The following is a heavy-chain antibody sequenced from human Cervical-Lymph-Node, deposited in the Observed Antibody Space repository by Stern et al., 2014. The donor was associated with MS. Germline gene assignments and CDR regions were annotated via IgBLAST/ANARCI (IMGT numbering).Heavy chain of an antibody. Sequence: QVQLVESGAEVKKSGSSVKVSCKASGGTLRSYVITWARQASGQGPEGMGEVSPIFGTATYAQQFQGRVTITADEYTSTVYMELSSLRSEDTAVYYCARNVGDTTLGHWGQGSQVIVSS. D-gene: IGHD3-16*01. CDR1: GGTLRSYV. V-gene: IGHV1-69*01. CDR3: ARNVGDTTLGH. J-gene: IGHJ4*02. CDR2: VSPIFGTA.